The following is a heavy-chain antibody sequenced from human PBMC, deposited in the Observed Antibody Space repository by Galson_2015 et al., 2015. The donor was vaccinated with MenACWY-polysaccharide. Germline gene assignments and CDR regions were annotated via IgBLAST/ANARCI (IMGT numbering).Heavy chain of an antibody. CDR3: ARSPGGYSSGGQIDS. D-gene: IGHD5-18*01. CDR2: IFYSGST. J-gene: IGHJ4*02. V-gene: IGHV4-59*01. CDR1: GGSLTAYY. Sequence: ETLSLTCRVSGGSLTAYYWAWIRQPPGKGLEWIGCIFYSGSTKYSPSLNSRVTISVDTSNNQFSLKLSSVTAADTAVYYCARSPGGYSSGGQIDSWGQGSLVTVSS.